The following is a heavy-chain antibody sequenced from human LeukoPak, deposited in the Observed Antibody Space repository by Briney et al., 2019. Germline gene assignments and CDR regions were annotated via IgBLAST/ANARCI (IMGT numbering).Heavy chain of an antibody. CDR1: GGSFSGYY. CDR2: INHSGST. J-gene: IGHJ4*02. Sequence: SETLSLTCAVYGGSFSGYYWSWIRQPPGKGLEWIGEINHSGSTNYNPSLKSRVTISVDTSKNQFSLKLSSVTAADTAVYYCAKDRSGYDFWSGYYTGISPLDYWGQGTLVTVSS. CDR3: AKDRSGYDFWSGYYTGISPLDY. V-gene: IGHV4-34*01. D-gene: IGHD3-3*01.